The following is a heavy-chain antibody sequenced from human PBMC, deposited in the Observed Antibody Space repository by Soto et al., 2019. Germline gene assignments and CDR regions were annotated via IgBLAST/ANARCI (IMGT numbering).Heavy chain of an antibody. CDR3: AREWGCSGGSCYATYYYYGMDV. D-gene: IGHD2-15*01. J-gene: IGHJ6*02. V-gene: IGHV1-18*01. CDR2: ISAYNGNT. CDR1: CYTFTSYG. Sequence: SVKVSYTASCYTFTSYGISWVRQAPGQGLEWMGWISAYNGNTNYAQKLQGRVTMTTDTSTSTAYMELRSLRSDDTAVYYCAREWGCSGGSCYATYYYYGMDVWGQGTTVTVSS.